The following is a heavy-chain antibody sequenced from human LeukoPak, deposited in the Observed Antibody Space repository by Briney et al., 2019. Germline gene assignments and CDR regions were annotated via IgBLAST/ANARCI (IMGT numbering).Heavy chain of an antibody. CDR2: ISSSSSYI. CDR1: GFTFSSYS. CDR3: ASGRKEQYYDFWSGQENWFDP. Sequence: PGGSLRLSCAASGFTFSSYSMNWVRQAPGKGLEWVSSISSSSSYIYYADSVKGRFTISRGNAKNSLYLQMNSLRAEDTAVYYCASGRKEQYYDFWSGQENWFDPWGQGTLVTVSS. D-gene: IGHD3-3*01. J-gene: IGHJ5*02. V-gene: IGHV3-21*01.